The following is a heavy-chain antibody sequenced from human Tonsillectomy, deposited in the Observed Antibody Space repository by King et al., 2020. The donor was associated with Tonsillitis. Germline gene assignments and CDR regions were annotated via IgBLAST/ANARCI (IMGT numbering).Heavy chain of an antibody. CDR1: GFNFSRYT. Sequence: EVQLVESGGGLVKPGGSLRLSCVASGFNFSRYTMNWVRQAPGKGPEWVSFVTSSGKFMNYADSAKGRFTVSRDNARNSLYLQMNSLRAEDTAVYYCASTWNYDSSGYYYVAFDVWGRGTMVTVSS. CDR3: ASTWNYDSSGYYYVAFDV. V-gene: IGHV3-21*01. D-gene: IGHD3-22*01. J-gene: IGHJ3*01. CDR2: VTSSGKFM.